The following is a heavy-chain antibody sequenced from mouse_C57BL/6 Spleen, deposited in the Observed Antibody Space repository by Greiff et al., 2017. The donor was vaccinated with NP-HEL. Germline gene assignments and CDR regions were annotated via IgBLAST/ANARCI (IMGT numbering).Heavy chain of an antibody. J-gene: IGHJ2*01. Sequence: QVQLQQSGPDLVKPGASVKISCKASGYAFSSSWMNWVKQRPGKGLEWIGRIYPGDGDTNYNGKFKGKATLTADKSSSTAYMQLSSLTSEDSAVYFCARQLLGDYFDYWGQGTTLTVSS. CDR3: ARQLLGDYFDY. D-gene: IGHD3-3*01. CDR2: IYPGDGDT. CDR1: GYAFSSSW. V-gene: IGHV1-82*01.